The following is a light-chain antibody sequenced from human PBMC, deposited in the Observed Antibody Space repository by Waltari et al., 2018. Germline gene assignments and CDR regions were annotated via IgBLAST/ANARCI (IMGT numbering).Light chain of an antibody. V-gene: IGLV2-8*01. J-gene: IGLJ3*02. CDR1: SSDVGGSNY. CDR2: DVT. CDR3: NSYAGSNNFPWV. Sequence: QSALTQPPSASGSPGQSVTISCTGTSSDVGGSNYVSWYQQHPGKAPKLMIYDVTKRPAGVPDRFSGAKSGNTASLTVSGLQAEDEADYYCNSYAGSNNFPWVFGGGTKLTVL.